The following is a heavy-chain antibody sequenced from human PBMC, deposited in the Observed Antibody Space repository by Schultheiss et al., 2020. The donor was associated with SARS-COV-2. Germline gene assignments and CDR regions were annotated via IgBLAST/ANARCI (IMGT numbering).Heavy chain of an antibody. Sequence: GGSLRLSCTASGFTFGDYAMSWFRQAPGKGLEWVGFIRSKAYGGTTEYAASVKGRFTISRDDSKSIAYLQMNSLKTEDTAVYYCTSLYDYVWGSYRPFDYWGQGTLVTVSS. V-gene: IGHV3-49*03. CDR2: IRSKAYGGTT. CDR3: TSLYDYVWGSYRPFDY. CDR1: GFTFGDYA. D-gene: IGHD3-16*02. J-gene: IGHJ4*02.